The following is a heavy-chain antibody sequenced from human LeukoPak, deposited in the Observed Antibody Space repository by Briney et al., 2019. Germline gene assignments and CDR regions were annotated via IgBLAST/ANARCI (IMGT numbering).Heavy chain of an antibody. V-gene: IGHV3-23*01. CDR1: GFTFSTYA. D-gene: IGHD6-19*01. CDR3: AKGSPQCYFDY. J-gene: IGHJ4*02. CDR2: SGHGGDT. Sequence: GGSLRLSCAASGFTFSTYAMYWVRQAPGKGLEWVSASGHGGDTYYADSVKGRFTISRDISKNTLYLQMNSLRAEDTAVYYCAKGSPQCYFDYWGQGTLVT.